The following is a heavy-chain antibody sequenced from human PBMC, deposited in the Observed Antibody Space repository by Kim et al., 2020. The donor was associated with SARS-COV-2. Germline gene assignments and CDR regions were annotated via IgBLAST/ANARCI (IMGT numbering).Heavy chain of an antibody. CDR3: ARDTINLIYGGGLDV. Sequence: SETLSLTCAVYGGSFSGYYWSWIRQSPGKGLEWIGQINHSGSTNYRSSLKSRVTISVDTSKNQFSLKVRNVTAADTALYHCARDTINLIYGGGLDVWGRGTPVTVSS. J-gene: IGHJ6*02. CDR1: GGSFSGYY. V-gene: IGHV4-34*01. D-gene: IGHD3-10*01. CDR2: INHSGST.